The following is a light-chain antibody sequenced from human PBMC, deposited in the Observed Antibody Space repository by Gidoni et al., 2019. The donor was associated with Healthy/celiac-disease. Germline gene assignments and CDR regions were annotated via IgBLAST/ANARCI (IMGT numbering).Light chain of an antibody. J-gene: IGKJ1*01. Sequence: DIQMPQSPSTLSSSVGDRVTITCRASQSISSWLAWYQQKPGKAPKLLIYDASSLESGVPSRFSGSGSGTEFTLTISSLQPDDFATYYCQQYNSYSRTFGQGTKVEIK. CDR3: QQYNSYSRT. CDR1: QSISSW. V-gene: IGKV1-5*01. CDR2: DAS.